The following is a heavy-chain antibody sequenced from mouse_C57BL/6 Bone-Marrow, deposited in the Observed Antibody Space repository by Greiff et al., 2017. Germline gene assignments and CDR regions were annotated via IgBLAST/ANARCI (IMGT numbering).Heavy chain of an antibody. V-gene: IGHV2-2*01. Sequence: QVQLKQSGPGLVQPSQSLSITCTVSGFSLTSYGVHWVRQSPGKGLEWLGVIWSGGSTDYNAAFISRLSIRKDNSKSQVFFKMNSLQADDTAIYYCARNGGRLRRGYFDYWGQGTTLTVSS. CDR1: GFSLTSYG. D-gene: IGHD2-4*01. CDR2: IWSGGST. CDR3: ARNGGRLRRGYFDY. J-gene: IGHJ2*01.